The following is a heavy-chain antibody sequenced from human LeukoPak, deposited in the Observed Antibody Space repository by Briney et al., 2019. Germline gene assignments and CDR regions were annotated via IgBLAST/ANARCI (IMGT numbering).Heavy chain of an antibody. Sequence: SETLSLTCAVYGGSFSGYYWSWIRQPPGKGLEWIGEINHSGSTNYNPSLKSRVTISVDTSKNQFSLKLSSVTAADTAVYYCARAHIEGDGYNCVIEYWGQGTLVTVSS. J-gene: IGHJ4*02. D-gene: IGHD5-24*01. V-gene: IGHV4-34*01. CDR1: GGSFSGYY. CDR2: INHSGST. CDR3: ARAHIEGDGYNCVIEY.